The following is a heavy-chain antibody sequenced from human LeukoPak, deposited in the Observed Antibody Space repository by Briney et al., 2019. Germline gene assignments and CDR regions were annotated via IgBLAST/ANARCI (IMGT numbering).Heavy chain of an antibody. CDR1: GFDFTAYG. J-gene: IGHJ4*02. CDR3: ARHFHSAWFGF. D-gene: IGHD5-18*01. V-gene: IGHV5-51*01. Sequence: KTGESLKISCKCSGFDFTAYGIAWERQMPGKGLEWMGNIYPGGSNGRYSPSFQGQVTMSADKSITTVYLQWSSLKASDTAMYYCARHFHSAWFGFWGQGSLVTVSS. CDR2: IYPGGSNG.